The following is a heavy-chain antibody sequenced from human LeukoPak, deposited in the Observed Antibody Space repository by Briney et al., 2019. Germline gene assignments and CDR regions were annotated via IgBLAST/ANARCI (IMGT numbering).Heavy chain of an antibody. J-gene: IGHJ6*03. Sequence: GGSLRLSCAASGFTFSSYWISWVRQAPGKGLEWVANIKQDGSEKYYAESVKGRFTISRDNAKNSLYLQMNSLRAEDTAVYYCARGDYSSSWYPYYYYYMDVWGKGTTVTVSS. CDR2: IKQDGSEK. CDR1: GFTFSSYW. D-gene: IGHD6-13*01. CDR3: ARGDYSSSWYPYYYYYMDV. V-gene: IGHV3-7*01.